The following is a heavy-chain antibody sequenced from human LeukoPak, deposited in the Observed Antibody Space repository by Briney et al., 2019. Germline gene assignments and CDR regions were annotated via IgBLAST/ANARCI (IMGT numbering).Heavy chain of an antibody. CDR3: AKDGVGGYNRGYYFDY. J-gene: IGHJ4*02. CDR1: GFTFSSYA. D-gene: IGHD5-24*01. V-gene: IGHV3-23*01. CDR2: ISGSGGST. Sequence: PGGSLRLSCAASGFTFSSYAMSWVRQAPGKGLEWVSAISGSGGSTYYADSVKGRFTISRDNSKNTLYLQMNSLRAEDTAVYYCAKDGVGGYNRGYYFDYWGQGTLVTVSS.